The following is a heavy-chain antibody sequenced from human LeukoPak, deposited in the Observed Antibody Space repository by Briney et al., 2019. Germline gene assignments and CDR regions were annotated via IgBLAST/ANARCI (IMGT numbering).Heavy chain of an antibody. J-gene: IGHJ6*03. CDR3: ASADGSNYYYYYMDV. D-gene: IGHD6-25*01. CDR1: GGTFSSYA. Sequence: SVKVSCKASGGTFSSYAISWVRQAPGQGLEWMGGIIPIFGTANYAQKFQGRVTITADESTSTAYMELSSLRSEDTAVYYRASADGSNYYYYYMDVWGKGTTVTVSS. V-gene: IGHV1-69*13. CDR2: IIPIFGTA.